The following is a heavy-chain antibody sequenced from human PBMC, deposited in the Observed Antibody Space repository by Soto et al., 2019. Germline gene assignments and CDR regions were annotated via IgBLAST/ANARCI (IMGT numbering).Heavy chain of an antibody. Sequence: EVQLVESGGGLVKPGGSLRLSCAASGFTFSSYRMNWVRQAPGKGLEWVSSISSSSSYIYYADSVKGRFTISRDNDKNSLYLQMNSLRAEDTAVYYCASPMGYYYYYGMDVWGQGTTGTVSS. CDR2: ISSSSSYI. CDR3: ASPMGYYYYYGMDV. J-gene: IGHJ6*02. D-gene: IGHD3-16*01. CDR1: GFTFSSYR. V-gene: IGHV3-21*01.